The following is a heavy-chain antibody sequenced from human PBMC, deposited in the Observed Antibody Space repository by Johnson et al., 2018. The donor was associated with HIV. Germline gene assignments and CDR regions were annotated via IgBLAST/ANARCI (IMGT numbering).Heavy chain of an antibody. CDR2: ISHDGSNK. CDR3: AKSPHQTHANDAFDI. Sequence: QVQLVESGGGVVQPGRSLRLSCAASGFTFSSYAMHWVRQAPGKGLEWVAVISHDGSNKYYADSVQGRFTISRDNSKNTLYLQMNSLRAEDTAVYYCAKSPHQTHANDAFDIWGQGTMVTVSS. V-gene: IGHV3-30-3*02. J-gene: IGHJ3*02. CDR1: GFTFSSYA.